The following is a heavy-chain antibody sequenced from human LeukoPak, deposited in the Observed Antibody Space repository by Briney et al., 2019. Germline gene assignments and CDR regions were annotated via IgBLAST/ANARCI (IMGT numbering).Heavy chain of an antibody. Sequence: GGSLRLSCAASGFTFSDYYMSWIRQAPGKGLEWVSYISSSGSTIYYADSVKGRFTISRDNAMNSLYLQMNSLRAEDTAVYYCANSPRILWFDPWGQGTLVTVSS. V-gene: IGHV3-11*01. J-gene: IGHJ5*02. CDR3: ANSPRILWFDP. D-gene: IGHD3-3*01. CDR1: GFTFSDYY. CDR2: ISSSGSTI.